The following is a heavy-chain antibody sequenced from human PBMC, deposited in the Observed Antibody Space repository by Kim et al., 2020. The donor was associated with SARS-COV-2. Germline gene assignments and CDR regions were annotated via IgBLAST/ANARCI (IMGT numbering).Heavy chain of an antibody. Sequence: SETLSLTCTVSGYSISSGYYWGWIRQPPGKGLEWIGSIYHSGSTYYNPSLKSRVTISVDTSKNQFSLKLSSVTAADTAVYYRASMYYDILTGYPSRGIFVGYFQHWGQGTLVTVSS. CDR2: IYHSGST. J-gene: IGHJ1*01. CDR3: ASMYYDILTGYPSRGIFVGYFQH. D-gene: IGHD3-9*01. V-gene: IGHV4-38-2*02. CDR1: GYSISSGYY.